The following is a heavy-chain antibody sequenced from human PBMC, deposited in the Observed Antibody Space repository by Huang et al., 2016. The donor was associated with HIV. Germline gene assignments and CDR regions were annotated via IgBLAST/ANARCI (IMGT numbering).Heavy chain of an antibody. Sequence: QVQLQQWGAGLLKPSETRSLTCAVYGGSFSGYYWTWIRQPPGKGLEWIGEINHSGSTNYNPALKSRVTMSVDTSKKQFSLRLRSVTAADTAVYYCAREWRGGYDYWGQGTQVTVSS. D-gene: IGHD2-15*01. CDR1: GGSFSGYY. CDR2: INHSGST. J-gene: IGHJ4*02. CDR3: AREWRGGYDY. V-gene: IGHV4-34*01.